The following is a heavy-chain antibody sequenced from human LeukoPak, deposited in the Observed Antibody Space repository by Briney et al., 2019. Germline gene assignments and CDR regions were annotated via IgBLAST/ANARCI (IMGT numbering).Heavy chain of an antibody. CDR2: IYTSGST. Sequence: PSETLSLTCAVYGGSFSGYYWSWIRQPAGKGLEWIGRIYTSGSTNYNPSLKSRVTISVDTSKNQFSLKLSSVTAADTAVYYCARSAFYDITIDYWGQGTLVTVSS. J-gene: IGHJ4*02. D-gene: IGHD3-9*01. CDR3: ARSAFYDITIDY. CDR1: GGSFSGYY. V-gene: IGHV4-59*10.